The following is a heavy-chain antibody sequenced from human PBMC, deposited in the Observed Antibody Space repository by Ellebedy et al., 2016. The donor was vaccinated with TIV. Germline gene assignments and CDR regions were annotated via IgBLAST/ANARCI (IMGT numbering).Heavy chain of an antibody. Sequence: GGSLRLSXAASGFTFSSYAMSWVRQAPGKGLEWVSAISGSGGSTYYADSVKGRFTISRDNSKNTLYLQMNSLRAEDTAVYYCAKEVSPSFGSGSYYDGNPLDVWGQGTTVTVSS. J-gene: IGHJ6*02. V-gene: IGHV3-23*01. CDR1: GFTFSSYA. CDR2: ISGSGGST. D-gene: IGHD3-10*01. CDR3: AKEVSPSFGSGSYYDGNPLDV.